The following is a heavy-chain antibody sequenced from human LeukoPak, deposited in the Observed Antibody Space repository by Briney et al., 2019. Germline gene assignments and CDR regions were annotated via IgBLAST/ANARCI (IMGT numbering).Heavy chain of an antibody. CDR3: ARHPYGDNSGMIDH. CDR2: IYYSGST. CDR1: GDSISSYY. J-gene: IGHJ4*02. D-gene: IGHD4-23*01. Sequence: SETLSLTCTVSGDSISSYYWSWIRQPPGKGLEWIGYIYYSGSTNYNPSLMSRVTISIDTPKNQISLKLNSLTAADTAVYYCARHPYGDNSGMIDHWGQGTLVTVS. V-gene: IGHV4-59*08.